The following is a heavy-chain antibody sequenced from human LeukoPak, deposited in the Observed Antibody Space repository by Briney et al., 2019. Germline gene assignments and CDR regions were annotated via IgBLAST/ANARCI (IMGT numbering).Heavy chain of an antibody. V-gene: IGHV1-46*01. CDR3: ARDLWFGESTFYY. Sequence: ASVKVSCKASGYTFTSYGISWVRQAPGQGLEWMGIINPSGGSTSYAQKFQGRVTMTRDMSTSTVYMELNSLRVEDTAVYYCARDLWFGESTFYYWGQGTLVTVSS. CDR1: GYTFTSYG. J-gene: IGHJ4*02. CDR2: INPSGGST. D-gene: IGHD3-10*01.